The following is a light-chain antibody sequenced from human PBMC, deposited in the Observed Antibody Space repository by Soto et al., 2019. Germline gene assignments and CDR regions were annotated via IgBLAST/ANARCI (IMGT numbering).Light chain of an antibody. CDR2: GAS. Sequence: EIVLTQSPGTLSLSKGERATLSCRASQSVSSSYLAWYQQKPGQAPRLLIYGASSRATGIPDRFSGSGSGTDFTLTISRLEPEDFAVYYCHQYGSSSWTFGQGSKVDIK. CDR1: QSVSSSY. CDR3: HQYGSSSWT. V-gene: IGKV3-20*01. J-gene: IGKJ1*01.